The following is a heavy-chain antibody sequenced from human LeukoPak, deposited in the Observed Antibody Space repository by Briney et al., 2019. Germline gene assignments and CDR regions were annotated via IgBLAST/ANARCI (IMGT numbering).Heavy chain of an antibody. D-gene: IGHD6-19*01. Sequence: SETLSLTCAVYGGSFSGYYWSWIRQPPGKGLEWIGEINHSGSTNYNPSLKSRVTISVDTSKNQFSLKLSSVTAADTAVYYCASDSSSGDDHWGPGTLVTVSS. CDR1: GGSFSGYY. CDR2: INHSGST. J-gene: IGHJ4*02. V-gene: IGHV4-34*01. CDR3: ASDSSSGDDH.